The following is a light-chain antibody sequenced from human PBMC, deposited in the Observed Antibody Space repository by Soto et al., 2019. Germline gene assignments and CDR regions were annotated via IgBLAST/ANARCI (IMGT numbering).Light chain of an antibody. V-gene: IGLV2-14*01. CDR2: DVN. CDR1: SSDVGAYNY. J-gene: IGLJ3*02. Sequence: QSALTQPASVSGSPGQSITISCTGTSSDVGAYNYVAWYQQHPGKAPKLMIFDVNNRPSGVSNRFSGSKSGNTASLTISGLQAEDEADYYCTSYTTSDTLVLGGGTKVTVL. CDR3: TSYTTSDTLV.